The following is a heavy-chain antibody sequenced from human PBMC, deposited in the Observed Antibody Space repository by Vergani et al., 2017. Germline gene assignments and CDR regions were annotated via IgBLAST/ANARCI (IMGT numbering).Heavy chain of an antibody. Sequence: QVQLVESGGGVVQPGRSLRLSCAASGFTFSSYGMHWVRQAPGKGLEWVAVVSFDGNIKNYADSVKGRFTISRDNSKTTLDLQMNSLRVEDSAAYDCAEDMPPVFDYRGQGTLVTVSS. V-gene: IGHV3-30*18. D-gene: IGHD2-2*01. CDR3: AEDMPPVFDY. CDR2: VSFDGNIK. CDR1: GFTFSSYG. J-gene: IGHJ4*02.